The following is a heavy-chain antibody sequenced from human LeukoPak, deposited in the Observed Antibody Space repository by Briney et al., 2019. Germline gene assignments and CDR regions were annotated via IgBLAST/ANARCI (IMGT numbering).Heavy chain of an antibody. CDR2: IIPIFGTA. CDR1: GGTFSSYA. D-gene: IGHD2-2*01. V-gene: IGHV1-69*05. J-gene: IGHJ5*02. Sequence: SVKVSCKASGGTFSSYAISWVRQAPGQGLEWMGGIIPIFGTANYAQKFQGRVTITTDESTSTAYMELSSLRSEDTAVYYCASGEHQLPYNWFDPWGQGTLVTVSS. CDR3: ASGEHQLPYNWFDP.